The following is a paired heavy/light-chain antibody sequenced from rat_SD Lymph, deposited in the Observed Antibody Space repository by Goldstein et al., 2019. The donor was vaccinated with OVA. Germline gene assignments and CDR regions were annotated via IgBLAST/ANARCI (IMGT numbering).Light chain of an antibody. CDR1: EGISNY. CDR3: QQGYKYPLT. Sequence: DIQMTQSPHSLSASLGETVSIECLASEGISNYLAWYQQKPGKSPQLLIYYASSLQDGVPSRFSGSGSGTQYSLKINNVQPEDEGVYYCQQGYKYPLTFGSGTKLEIK. CDR2: YAS. V-gene: IGKV12S11*01. J-gene: IGKJ5*01.
Heavy chain of an antibody. J-gene: IGHJ2*01. D-gene: IGHD1-12*02. V-gene: IGHV5-22*01. CDR3: ARHWDYGGTYYALFAH. Sequence: EVQLVESGGGLVQPGRSLKLSCAASGFTFSDYYMAWVRQAPKKGLEWVASISYKGTTSYYGDSVRGRFTISRDNAKSTLYLQMNSLRSEDTATYYCARHWDYGGTYYALFAHWGQGVTVTVSS. CDR2: ISYKGTTS. CDR1: GFTFSDYY.